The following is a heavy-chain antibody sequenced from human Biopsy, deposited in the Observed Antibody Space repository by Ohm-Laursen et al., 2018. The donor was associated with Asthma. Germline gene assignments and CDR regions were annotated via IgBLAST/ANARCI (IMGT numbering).Heavy chain of an antibody. CDR3: ARSDDMGV. CDR2: ISYDGFNK. CDR1: GFSFGDYF. V-gene: IGHV3-30*03. J-gene: IGHJ6*02. Sequence: SLRLSCAASGFSFGDYFMTWVRQAPGKGLEWVAVISYDGFNKDYGDSVKGRFTISRDNSKNTLYLQMNSLRAEDTAVYYCARSDDMGVWGQGTTVTVSS.